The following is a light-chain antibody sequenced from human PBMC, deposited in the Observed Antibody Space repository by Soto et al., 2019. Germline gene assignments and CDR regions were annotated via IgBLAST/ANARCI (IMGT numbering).Light chain of an antibody. V-gene: IGKV3-20*01. CDR2: GAS. CDR1: QSVSNNY. Sequence: EIVLTQSPGTLSLSPGERATLSCRASQSVSNNYLAWYQQKPGQAPRLLIYGASNRATGTPDRFSGSGSGTDFTLTISRLEPEDFAVYYCQQYGTSLFTFGAGTKVDIK. J-gene: IGKJ4*01. CDR3: QQYGTSLFT.